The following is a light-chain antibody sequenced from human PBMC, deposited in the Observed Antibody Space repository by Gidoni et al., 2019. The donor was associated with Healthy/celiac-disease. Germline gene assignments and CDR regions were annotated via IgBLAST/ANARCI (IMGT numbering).Light chain of an antibody. Sequence: DIQMTQSPSSLSASVGDRVTITCRASQSISSYLNWYQQKPGKAPKLLIYAASSLQSGVPSRFSGSGSGTDFTLTISSLQPEDFATYYCQQSYSTPHFGPGTKVEIK. CDR1: QSISSY. J-gene: IGKJ3*01. V-gene: IGKV1-39*01. CDR2: AAS. CDR3: QQSYSTPH.